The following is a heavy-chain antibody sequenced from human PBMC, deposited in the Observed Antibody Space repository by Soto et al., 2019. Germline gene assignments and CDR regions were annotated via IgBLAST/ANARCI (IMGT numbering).Heavy chain of an antibody. J-gene: IGHJ4*02. V-gene: IGHV4-61*08. CDR2: IYYSGST. Sequence: PSETLSLTCTVSGGSISSGDYYWSWIRQPPGKGLEWIGYIYYSGSTNYNPSLKSRVTISVDTSKNQFSLKLSSVTAADTAVYYCARDDWGWSGYFGLYYWGQGTLVTVSS. CDR3: ARDDWGWSGYFGLYY. CDR1: GGSISSGDYY. D-gene: IGHD3-3*01.